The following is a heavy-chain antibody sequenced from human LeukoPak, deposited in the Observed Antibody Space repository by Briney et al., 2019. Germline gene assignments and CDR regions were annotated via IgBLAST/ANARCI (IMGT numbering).Heavy chain of an antibody. Sequence: PSETLSLTCTVSDGSISTYYWSWIRQAPGKGLEWIGYFSYNGKTNYNPSLESRVIISVATSKSQFSLKLSSVTAADTAVYYCARHLGVTAAPLGYWGRGTLVTVSS. CDR1: DGSISTYY. CDR2: FSYNGKT. D-gene: IGHD2-21*02. V-gene: IGHV4-59*08. CDR3: ARHLGVTAAPLGY. J-gene: IGHJ4*02.